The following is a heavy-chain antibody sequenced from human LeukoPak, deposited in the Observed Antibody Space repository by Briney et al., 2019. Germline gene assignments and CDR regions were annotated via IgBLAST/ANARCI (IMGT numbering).Heavy chain of an antibody. CDR1: GFTFSIYA. CDR2: ISYDGSNK. CDR3: ARDRGSGSYYTHYFDY. D-gene: IGHD3-10*01. Sequence: GGSLRLSCAASGFTFSIYAMHWVRQAPGKGLEWVAVISYDGSNKYYADSVKGRFTISRDNSKNTLYLQMNSLRAEDTAVYYCARDRGSGSYYTHYFDYWGQGTLVTVSS. J-gene: IGHJ4*02. V-gene: IGHV3-30*04.